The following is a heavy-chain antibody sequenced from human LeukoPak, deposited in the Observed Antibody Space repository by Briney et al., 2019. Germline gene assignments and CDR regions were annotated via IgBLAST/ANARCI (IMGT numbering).Heavy chain of an antibody. CDR2: IWYDGSSK. D-gene: IGHD6-19*01. Sequence: GGSLRLSCAASGFTFSSYGMQWVRQTPGKGLEWVAVIWYDGSSKYYTDSVKGRFTISRDNSKNTLYLQMNSLRAEDTGAYYCARSGGRGWYPADYWGQGTLVTVSS. CDR1: GFTFSSYG. J-gene: IGHJ4*02. CDR3: ARSGGRGWYPADY. V-gene: IGHV3-33*01.